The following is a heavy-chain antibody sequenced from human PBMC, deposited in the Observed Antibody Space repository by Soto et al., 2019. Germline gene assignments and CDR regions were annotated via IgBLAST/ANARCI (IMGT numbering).Heavy chain of an antibody. V-gene: IGHV3-21*01. CDR2: ISSSSSYI. Sequence: EVQLVESGGGLVKPGGSLRLSCAASGFTFSSYSMNWVRQAPGKGLEWVSSISSSSSYIYYADSVKGRFTISRDNAKNSLYLQMNSPRAEDTAVYYCARILKGSYRSSATDPPPSWGQGTLVTVSS. D-gene: IGHD3-16*02. J-gene: IGHJ4*02. CDR3: ARILKGSYRSSATDPPPS. CDR1: GFTFSSYS.